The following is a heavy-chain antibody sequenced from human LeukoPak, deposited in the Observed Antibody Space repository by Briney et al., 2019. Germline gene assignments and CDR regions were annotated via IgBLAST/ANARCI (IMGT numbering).Heavy chain of an antibody. CDR2: IITSGTTI. Sequence: PGGSLRLSCAASGFTFSNYEMNWVRQAPGKGLEWVSYIITSGTTIYYADSVKGRFTISRDNAKNSLYLQMNSLRAEDTAVYYCARQRHQRDGFDIWGQGTMVTVSS. CDR1: GFTFSNYE. CDR3: ARQRHQRDGFDI. J-gene: IGHJ3*02. D-gene: IGHD2-2*01. V-gene: IGHV3-48*03.